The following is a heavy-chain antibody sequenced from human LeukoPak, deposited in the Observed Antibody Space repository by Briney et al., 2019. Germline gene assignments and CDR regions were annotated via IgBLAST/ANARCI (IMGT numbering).Heavy chain of an antibody. CDR1: GYTFTSYY. Sequence: ASVKVSCKASGYTFTSYYMHWVRQAAGQGPEWMGWMNPNSGDTGYTQKFQGRVAMTRSTSITTAYMELSSLRSEDTAVYYCARGPFGSGSFLDYWGQGTLVTVSS. D-gene: IGHD3-10*01. CDR3: ARGPFGSGSFLDY. CDR2: MNPNSGDT. J-gene: IGHJ4*02. V-gene: IGHV1-8*02.